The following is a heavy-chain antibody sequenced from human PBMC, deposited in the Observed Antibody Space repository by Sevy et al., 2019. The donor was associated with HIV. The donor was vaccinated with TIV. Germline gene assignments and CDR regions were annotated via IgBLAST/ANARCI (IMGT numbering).Heavy chain of an antibody. CDR1: GFTFSSYS. V-gene: IGHV3-48*02. D-gene: IGHD1-26*01. Sequence: GGSLRLSCAASGFTFSSYSLNWVRQAPGKGLEWVSYISSSSSTIYYADSLKGRFTISRGNAKNSLYLQMNSLRDEDTAVYYCARDVTRIVGATYFDYWGQGTLVTVSS. CDR2: ISSSSSTI. CDR3: ARDVTRIVGATYFDY. J-gene: IGHJ4*02.